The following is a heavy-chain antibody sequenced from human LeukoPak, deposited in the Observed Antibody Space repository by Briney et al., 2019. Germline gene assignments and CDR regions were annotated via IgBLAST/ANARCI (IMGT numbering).Heavy chain of an antibody. CDR2: MNPNSGNT. J-gene: IGHJ4*02. Sequence: GASVKVSCKASGYTFTSYGISWVRQAPGQGLEWMGWMNPNSGNTGYTQKFQGRVTMTRDSSISTAYMELSSLRSEDTAVYYCARTLRRHCSGGSCYSPHLDYWGQGTLVTVSS. CDR1: GYTFTSYG. V-gene: IGHV1-8*02. D-gene: IGHD2-15*01. CDR3: ARTLRRHCSGGSCYSPHLDY.